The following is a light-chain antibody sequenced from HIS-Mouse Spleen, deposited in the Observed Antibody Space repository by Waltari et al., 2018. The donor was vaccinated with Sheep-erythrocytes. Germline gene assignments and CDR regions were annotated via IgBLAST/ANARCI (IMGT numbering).Light chain of an antibody. CDR2: EVS. Sequence: QSALTQPASVSGSPGPSITLSCTGTSRDVGGSHYVSWYQQHPGKAPKLMIYEVSNRPSGVSNRFSGSKSGNTASLTISGLQAEDEADYYCSSYTSSSTQVFGGGTKLTVL. CDR1: SRDVGGSHY. CDR3: SSYTSSSTQV. J-gene: IGLJ2*01. V-gene: IGLV2-14*01.